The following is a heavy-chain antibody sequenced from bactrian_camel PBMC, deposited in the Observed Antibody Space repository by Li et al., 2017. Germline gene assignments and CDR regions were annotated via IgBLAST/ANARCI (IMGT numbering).Heavy chain of an antibody. J-gene: IGHJ6*01. V-gene: IGHV3S25*01. CDR1: GFTFSSYW. CDR3: VRDVDSTDGIPDFGY. CDR2: ISNTGGTT. Sequence: LRLSCAASGFTFSSYWMYWVRQAPGKGLEWVSAISNTGGTTYYVDSVKGRFTIARDNNKETVYLQMNSLKPEDTAVYYCVRDVDSTDGIPDFGYWGQGTQVTVS.